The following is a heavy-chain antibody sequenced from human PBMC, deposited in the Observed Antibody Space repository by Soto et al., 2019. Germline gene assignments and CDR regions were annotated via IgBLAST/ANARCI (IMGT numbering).Heavy chain of an antibody. V-gene: IGHV1-3*01. J-gene: IGHJ5*02. CDR2: INAANGDT. Sequence: GASVKVSGMASGYTFTRYGIHWVRQAPGQRPEWMGWINAANGDTRYSPKFQGRVTITRDTSASKAYMELSSLRSEDTAVYYCVRRHVSATGIDWFDPWGQGTLVTVSS. D-gene: IGHD6-13*01. CDR3: VRRHVSATGIDWFDP. CDR1: GYTFTRYG.